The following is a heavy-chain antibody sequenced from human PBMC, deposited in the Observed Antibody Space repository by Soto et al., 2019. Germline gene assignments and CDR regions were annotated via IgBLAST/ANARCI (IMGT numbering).Heavy chain of an antibody. CDR2: IKQDGSEK. CDR3: GTADRGTAAGGTVQ. Sequence: EVQVVESGGGLVQPGGSLRLSCAASGFTLSTYWMTWVRQAPGKGLEWVANIKQDGSEKYYVDSVKGRFTVSRDNAKNSLYLQTYSLRTEDTAVYYCGTADRGTAAGGTVQWGQGTLVTVSS. D-gene: IGHD6-13*01. J-gene: IGHJ4*02. CDR1: GFTLSTYW. V-gene: IGHV3-7*01.